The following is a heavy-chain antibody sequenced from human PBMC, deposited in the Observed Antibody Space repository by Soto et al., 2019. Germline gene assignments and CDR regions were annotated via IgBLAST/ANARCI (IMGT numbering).Heavy chain of an antibody. Sequence: GGSLRLSCAASGFTFSSYGMHWVRQAPGKGLEWVAVIWYDGSNKYYADSVKGRFTISRDNSKNTLYLQMNSLRAEDTAVYYCARDRAGTGYSSSWYWYFDLWGRGTLVTVSS. J-gene: IGHJ2*01. D-gene: IGHD6-13*01. V-gene: IGHV3-33*08. CDR3: ARDRAGTGYSSSWYWYFDL. CDR1: GFTFSSYG. CDR2: IWYDGSNK.